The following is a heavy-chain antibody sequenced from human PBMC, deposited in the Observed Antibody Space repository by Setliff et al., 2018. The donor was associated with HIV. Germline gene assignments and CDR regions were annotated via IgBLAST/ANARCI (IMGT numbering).Heavy chain of an antibody. Sequence: GGSLRLSCAASGFAFSTYNMNWVRQAPGKGLEWVSSISSSSSYMYYADSLKGRFTVSRDNSNNTLYLQMNSLRAEDTAVYYCARGALISWDSSDDLWYWGQGTLVTVSS. CDR1: GFAFSTYN. J-gene: IGHJ4*02. D-gene: IGHD3-22*01. CDR3: ARGALISWDSSDDLWY. CDR2: ISSSSSYM. V-gene: IGHV3-21*04.